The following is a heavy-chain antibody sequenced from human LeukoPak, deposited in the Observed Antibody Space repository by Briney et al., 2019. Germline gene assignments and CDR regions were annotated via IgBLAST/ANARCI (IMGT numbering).Heavy chain of an antibody. D-gene: IGHD6-6*01. J-gene: IGHJ6*02. CDR1: GYTFTSYY. V-gene: IGHV1-46*01. CDR2: INPSGGST. Sequence: ASVKVSCKASGYTFTSYYMHWVRQAPGQGLEWMGIINPSGGSTSYAQKFQGRVTMTRDTSTSTVYMELSSLGSEDTAVYYCARLDEYSSSSRYYGMDVWGQGATVTVSS. CDR3: ARLDEYSSSSRYYGMDV.